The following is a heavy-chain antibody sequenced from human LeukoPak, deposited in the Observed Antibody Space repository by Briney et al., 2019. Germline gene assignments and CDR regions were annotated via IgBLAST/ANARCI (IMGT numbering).Heavy chain of an antibody. J-gene: IGHJ4*02. Sequence: ASVKVSCKASGYSFTSYAMHWVRQAPGQRPEWMGWINAGNGNTKYSQKFQGRVTITRDTSASTAYMELSSLRSEDTAVYYCARGYCSSTSCYMFFDYWGQGTLVTVSS. V-gene: IGHV1-3*01. CDR2: INAGNGNT. CDR3: ARGYCSSTSCYMFFDY. D-gene: IGHD2-2*02. CDR1: GYSFTSYA.